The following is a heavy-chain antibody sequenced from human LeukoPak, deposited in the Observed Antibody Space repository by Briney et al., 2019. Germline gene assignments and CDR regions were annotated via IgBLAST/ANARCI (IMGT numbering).Heavy chain of an antibody. J-gene: IGHJ3*02. CDR2: IYSGGST. Sequence: GGSLRLSCAASGFTVSSNYMSRVRQAPGKGLEWVSVIYSGGSTYYADSVKGRFTISRDNSKNTLYLQMNSLRAEDTAVYYCASGDLPRAFDIWGQGTMVTVSS. CDR3: ASGDLPRAFDI. CDR1: GFTVSSNY. D-gene: IGHD3-10*01. V-gene: IGHV3-53*01.